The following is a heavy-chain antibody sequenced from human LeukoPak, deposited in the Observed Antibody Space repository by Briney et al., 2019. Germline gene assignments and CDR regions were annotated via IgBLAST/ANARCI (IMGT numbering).Heavy chain of an antibody. V-gene: IGHV3-48*01. J-gene: IGHJ4*02. D-gene: IGHD6-6*01. CDR3: ARVGEYSSSYY. Sequence: PGGSLRLSCAASGFTFGSYSMNWVRQAPGKGLEWVSYISSSSSSSSTIYYADSVKGRFTISRDNAKNSLYLQMNSLRAEDTAVYYCARVGEYSSSYYWGQGTLVTVSS. CDR2: ISSSSSSSSTI. CDR1: GFTFGSYS.